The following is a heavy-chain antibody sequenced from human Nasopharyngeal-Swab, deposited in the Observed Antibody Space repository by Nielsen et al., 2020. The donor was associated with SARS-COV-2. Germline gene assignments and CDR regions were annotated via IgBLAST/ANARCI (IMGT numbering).Heavy chain of an antibody. D-gene: IGHD1-26*01. V-gene: IGHV4-34*01. CDR1: GGSFSGYY. Sequence: SETLSLTCAVYGGSFSGYYWSWIRQPPGKGLKWIGGINHSGSTNYNPSLKSRVTISVDTSKNQFSLKLSSVTAADTAVYYCARGGGATSYYYYYYMDVWGKGTTVTVSS. CDR3: ARGGGATSYYYYYYMDV. CDR2: INHSGST. J-gene: IGHJ6*03.